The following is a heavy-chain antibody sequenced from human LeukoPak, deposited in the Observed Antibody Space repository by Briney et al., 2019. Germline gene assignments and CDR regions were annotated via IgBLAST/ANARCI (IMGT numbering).Heavy chain of an antibody. CDR1: GFTFSSYG. D-gene: IGHD4-17*01. CDR2: IWYDGSNK. Sequence: PGGSLRLSCAASGFTFSSYGMRWVRQAPGKGLEWVAVIWYDGSNKYYADSVKGRFTISSDNSKNTLYLQMNSLRAEDTAVYYCARGNYGDSSFDYWGQGTLVTVSS. CDR3: ARGNYGDSSFDY. V-gene: IGHV3-33*01. J-gene: IGHJ4*02.